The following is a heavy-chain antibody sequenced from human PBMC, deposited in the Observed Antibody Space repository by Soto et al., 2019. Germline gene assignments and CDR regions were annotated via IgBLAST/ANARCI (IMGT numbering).Heavy chain of an antibody. V-gene: IGHV3-33*01. J-gene: IGHJ4*02. CDR2: IWYDGSNK. CDR1: GFTFSSYG. D-gene: IGHD6-19*01. Sequence: GGSLRLSCAASGFTFSSYGMHWVRQAPGKGLEWVAVIWYDGSNKYYADSVKGRFTISRDNSKNTLYLQMNSLRAEDTAVYYCAREAIAVAGTVDYWGQGILVTVSA. CDR3: AREAIAVAGTVDY.